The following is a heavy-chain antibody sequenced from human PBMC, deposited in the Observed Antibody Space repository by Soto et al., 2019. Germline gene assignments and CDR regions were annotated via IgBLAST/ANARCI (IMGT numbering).Heavy chain of an antibody. CDR1: GYTLTELS. CDR2: FDPEDGET. CDR3: ATVPSYYDSSGHGDY. Sequence: ASVKVSCKVSGYTLTELSMHWVRQAPGKGLEWMGGFDPEDGETIYAQKFQGRVTMTEDTSTDTAYMELSSLRSEDTAVYYCATVPSYYDSSGHGDYWGQGTPVTVSS. D-gene: IGHD3-22*01. J-gene: IGHJ4*02. V-gene: IGHV1-24*01.